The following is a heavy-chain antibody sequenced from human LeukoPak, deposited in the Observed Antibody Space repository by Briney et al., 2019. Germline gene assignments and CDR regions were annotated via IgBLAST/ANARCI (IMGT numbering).Heavy chain of an antibody. CDR1: GGSISSSNW. J-gene: IGHJ3*02. V-gene: IGHV4-4*02. Sequence: SETLSLTCAVSGGSISSSNWWSWVRQPPGKGLEWIGEIYHSGSTNYNPSLKSRVTISLDTSRNQFSLKLNSVTAADTAVYYCAKSKGYGLVDIWGQGTMVTVSS. CDR2: IYHSGST. CDR3: AKSKGYGLVDI. D-gene: IGHD3-10*01.